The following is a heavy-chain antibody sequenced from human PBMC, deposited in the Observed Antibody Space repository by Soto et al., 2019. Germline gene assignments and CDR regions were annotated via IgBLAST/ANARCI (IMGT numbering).Heavy chain of an antibody. J-gene: IGHJ4*02. D-gene: IGHD3-3*01. V-gene: IGHV1-69*12. Sequence: QVQLVQSGAEVKKPGSSVKVSCKASGGTFSSYAFSWVRQAPGQGLEWMGGIIPIFGTANYAQKFQGRVTITADESTSTAYMELSSLRSEDTAVYYCARVKVRFLEWLGSEGWGQGTLVTVPS. CDR2: IIPIFGTA. CDR1: GGTFSSYA. CDR3: ARVKVRFLEWLGSEG.